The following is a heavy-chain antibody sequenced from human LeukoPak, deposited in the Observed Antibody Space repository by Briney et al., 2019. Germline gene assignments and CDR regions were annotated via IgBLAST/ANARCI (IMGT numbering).Heavy chain of an antibody. J-gene: IGHJ4*02. CDR3: ARDSGSGNNDY. D-gene: IGHD1-26*01. CDR1: GYTFTSYA. Sequence: ASVTVSFPASGYTFTSYAIHWVRQAPGQRRAWMGWSSAGGGNTKYSQNFQGRVSFISNTSATTAFMELSSLRSEDAAVYYCARDSGSGNNDYWGQGTLVTVSS. V-gene: IGHV1-3*01. CDR2: SSAGGGNT.